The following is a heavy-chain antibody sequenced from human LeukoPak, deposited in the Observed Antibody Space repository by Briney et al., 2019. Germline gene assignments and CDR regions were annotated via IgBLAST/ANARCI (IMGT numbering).Heavy chain of an antibody. CDR3: ARVLHKRNYDSSGFYVY. D-gene: IGHD3-22*01. CDR1: GFTFSSYS. V-gene: IGHV3-48*01. Sequence: GGSLRLSCAASGFTFSSYSMNWVRQAPGKGLEWVSYISSSSSTIYYADSVKGRFTISRDNAKNSLYLQMNSLRAEGTAVYYCARVLHKRNYDSSGFYVYWGQGTLVTVSS. J-gene: IGHJ4*02. CDR2: ISSSSSTI.